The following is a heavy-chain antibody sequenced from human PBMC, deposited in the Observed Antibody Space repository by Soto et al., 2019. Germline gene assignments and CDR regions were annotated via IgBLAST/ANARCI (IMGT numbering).Heavy chain of an antibody. D-gene: IGHD6-19*01. CDR2: IFYSGSTTY. Sequence: QVQLQESGPGLVKPSDTLSLTCTVSGGSISGHYWIWIRQSPGEGMEWIGYIFYSGSTTYNNNPSLKSQVTISVDTSKIQFSLRLSSVTAADTAVYYCARGGSSCWSPDYWGQGTLVTVSS. CDR3: ARGGSSCWSPDY. V-gene: IGHV4-59*11. J-gene: IGHJ4*02. CDR1: GGSISGHY.